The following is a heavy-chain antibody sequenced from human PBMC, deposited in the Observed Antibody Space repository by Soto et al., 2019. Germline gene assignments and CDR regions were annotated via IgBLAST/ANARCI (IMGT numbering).Heavy chain of an antibody. CDR3: ATLPPRIVVTILPIPS. J-gene: IGHJ4*02. Sequence: QVQLRQSGPRLARPSGTLSLTCVVSGDSISSTHWWTWVRQTPGTGLEWIGEVYHTGSTKYNPSLQHPVTISLDKSNNQCSLNLKSLTAADTAVYYCATLPPRIVVTILPIPSWGQGTQVTVSS. CDR1: GDSISSTHW. D-gene: IGHD2-21*01. CDR2: VYHTGST. V-gene: IGHV4-4*02.